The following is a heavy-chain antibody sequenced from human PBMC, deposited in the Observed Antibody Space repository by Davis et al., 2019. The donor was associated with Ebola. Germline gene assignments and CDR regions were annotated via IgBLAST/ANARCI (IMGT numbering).Heavy chain of an antibody. CDR2: VYPGDSET. D-gene: IGHD3-22*01. J-gene: IGHJ4*02. V-gene: IGHV5-51*01. Sequence: GGSLRLSCTVSGYIFTTYWIAWVRQMPGKGLEWMGTVYPGDSETRYSPSFQGQVTISADKSIDTAYLQWSSLKASDTAMYFCARIGDDSTGYYLFDNWGQGTLVTVSS. CDR1: GYIFTTYW. CDR3: ARIGDDSTGYYLFDN.